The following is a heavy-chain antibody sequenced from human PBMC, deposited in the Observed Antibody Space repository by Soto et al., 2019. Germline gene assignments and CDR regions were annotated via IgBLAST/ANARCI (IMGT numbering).Heavy chain of an antibody. V-gene: IGHV3-21*01. D-gene: IGHD6-19*01. Sequence: SGGSLRLSCAACGFTFSTYSMNWVRQAPGKGLEWVSYISSSTYIYYADSVKGRFTISRDNAKNSLYLQMNSLRAEDTAVYYCLIAVAGSFAPDYWGQGTLVTVSS. CDR1: GFTFSTYS. CDR2: ISSSTYI. J-gene: IGHJ4*02. CDR3: LIAVAGSFAPDY.